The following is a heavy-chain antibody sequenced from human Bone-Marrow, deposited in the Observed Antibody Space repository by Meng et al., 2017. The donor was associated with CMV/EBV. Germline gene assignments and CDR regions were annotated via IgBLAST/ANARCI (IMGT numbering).Heavy chain of an antibody. CDR2: IRYDGSNK. CDR3: AKDRTGYFDY. Sequence: GESLKISRAASGFTFSSYGMHWVRQAPGKGLEWVAFIRYDGSNKYYADSVKGRFTISRDNSKNTLYLQMNSLRAEDTAVYYCAKDRTGYFDYWGQGTLVTVSS. D-gene: IGHD1-14*01. V-gene: IGHV3-30*02. CDR1: GFTFSSYG. J-gene: IGHJ4*02.